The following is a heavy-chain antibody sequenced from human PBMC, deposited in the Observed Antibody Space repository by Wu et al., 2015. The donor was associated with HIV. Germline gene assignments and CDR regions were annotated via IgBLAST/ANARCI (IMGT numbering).Heavy chain of an antibody. CDR1: GGTFNNYA. CDR3: ARNTDSVATSCTVWAS. Sequence: QVHLVQSGAEVKKPGSSVKVSCKASGGTFNNYAINWVRQAPGEGLEWMGRITPLFGRPNYAQRFQGRVTITADGSTSTAYMELSSLKSEDTAVYYCARNTDSVATSCTVWASWGQGTVVTVS. V-gene: IGHV1-69*13. CDR2: ITPLFGRP. D-gene: IGHD5-12*01. J-gene: IGHJ4*03.